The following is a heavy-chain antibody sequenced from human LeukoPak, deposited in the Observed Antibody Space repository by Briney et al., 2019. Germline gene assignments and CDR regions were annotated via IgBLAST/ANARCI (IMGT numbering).Heavy chain of an antibody. Sequence: GGXLRLSCAASGFTFSDYYMSWIRQAPGKGLEWVSSISSSASIIYYADSVKGRFTISRDNAKNSLYLQMNSLGAEDTAVYYCARGLVGYCSSTSCTNWFDPWGQGTLVTVSS. CDR1: GFTFSDYY. J-gene: IGHJ5*02. D-gene: IGHD2-2*01. CDR3: ARGLVGYCSSTSCTNWFDP. CDR2: ISSSASII. V-gene: IGHV3-11*04.